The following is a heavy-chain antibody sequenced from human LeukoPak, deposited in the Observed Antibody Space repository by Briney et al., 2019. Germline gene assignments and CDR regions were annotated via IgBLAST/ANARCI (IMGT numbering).Heavy chain of an antibody. V-gene: IGHV3-23*01. D-gene: IGHD1-26*01. J-gene: IGHJ4*02. CDR1: GLSFSSYS. CDR2: ISGSGGTT. CDR3: AKKPTPRIVGAHYYFDY. Sequence: PGGSLRLSCAASGLSFSSYSMCWVRQAPGKGLEWVSVISGSGGTTYYADSVKGRFITSRDNSKNTLYLQMNSLRAEDTAIYYCAKKPTPRIVGAHYYFDYWGQGTLVTVSS.